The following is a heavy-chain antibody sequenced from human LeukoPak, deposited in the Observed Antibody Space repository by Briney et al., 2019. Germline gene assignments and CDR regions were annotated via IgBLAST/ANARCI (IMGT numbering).Heavy chain of an antibody. Sequence: GGSLRLSCAASGFTFSTYTMNWVRQAPGKGLEWVSSISSSSSSIYYADSVKGRFSISRDNAKNSLYLQMTSLRAADTAVYYCGVVPGSGHWGQGTLVTVSS. J-gene: IGHJ1*01. V-gene: IGHV3-21*04. CDR3: GVVPGSGH. CDR2: ISSSSSSI. CDR1: GFTFSTYT. D-gene: IGHD2-21*01.